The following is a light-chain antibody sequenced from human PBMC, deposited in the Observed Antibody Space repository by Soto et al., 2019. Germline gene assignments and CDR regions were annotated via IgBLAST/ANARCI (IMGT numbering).Light chain of an antibody. CDR3: QQYGSSSIT. J-gene: IGKJ5*01. Sequence: VLTQSPATLSVSPGESATLSCRASQSVSSHLAWYQQKPGQAPRLLIYGASSRATGIPDRFSGSGSETDFTLTISRLEPEDFAMYYCQQYGSSSITFGQGTRLEIK. V-gene: IGKV3-20*01. CDR1: QSVSSH. CDR2: GAS.